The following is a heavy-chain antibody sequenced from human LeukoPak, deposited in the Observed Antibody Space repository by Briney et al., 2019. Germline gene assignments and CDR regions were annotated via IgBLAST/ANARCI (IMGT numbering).Heavy chain of an antibody. CDR2: ISYDGSNK. D-gene: IGHD4-11*01. V-gene: IGHV3-30*03. CDR3: ARDLTYYTTAPPSYYFDY. Sequence: HPGRSLRLSCAASGFTFSSYGMHWVRQAPGKGLEWVAVISYDGSNKYYADSVKGRFTISRDNSKNTLYLQMNSLRAEDTAVYYCARDLTYYTTAPPSYYFDYWGQGTLVTVSS. CDR1: GFTFSSYG. J-gene: IGHJ4*02.